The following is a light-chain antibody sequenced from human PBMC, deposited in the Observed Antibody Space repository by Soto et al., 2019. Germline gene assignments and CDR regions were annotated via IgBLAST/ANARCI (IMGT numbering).Light chain of an antibody. CDR1: QNINNF. V-gene: IGKV1-39*01. Sequence: DIQMTQSPSSLSASVGDRVIITCRASQNINNFLNWYQRKPGKAPNLLIYDASIFQSGVPSRFSGSGSGTDFYLTISSLQPEDFATYYCQQSYTTPWTFGQGTKVEIK. CDR3: QQSYTTPWT. CDR2: DAS. J-gene: IGKJ1*01.